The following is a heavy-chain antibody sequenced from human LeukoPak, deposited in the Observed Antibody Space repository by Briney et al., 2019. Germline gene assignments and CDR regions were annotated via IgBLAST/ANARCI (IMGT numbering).Heavy chain of an antibody. CDR2: IWYDGSNK. D-gene: IGHD3-3*01. Sequence: GRSLRLSCAASGFTFSSYGMHWVRQAPGKGLEWVAVIWYDGSNKYYADSVKGRFIISRDNSKNTLYLQMNSLRAEDTAVYYCARDTIFGVLRGYYYYYMDVWGKGTTVTVSS. V-gene: IGHV3-30*19. CDR1: GFTFSSYG. J-gene: IGHJ6*03. CDR3: ARDTIFGVLRGYYYYYMDV.